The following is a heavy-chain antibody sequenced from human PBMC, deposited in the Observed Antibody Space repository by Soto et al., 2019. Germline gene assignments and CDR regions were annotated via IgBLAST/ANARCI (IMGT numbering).Heavy chain of an antibody. Sequence: QVQLVQSGAEVKKPGSSVKVSCKASGGTFSSYAISWVRQAPGQGLEWMGGIIPIFGTANYAQKFQGRVTITADESTSTAYMALTSLRSENTAVYYCEIATAAAATTNDDWGQETLVTVSS. CDR2: IIPIFGTA. CDR1: GGTFSSYA. CDR3: EIATAAAATTNDD. V-gene: IGHV1-69*12. D-gene: IGHD6-13*01. J-gene: IGHJ4*02.